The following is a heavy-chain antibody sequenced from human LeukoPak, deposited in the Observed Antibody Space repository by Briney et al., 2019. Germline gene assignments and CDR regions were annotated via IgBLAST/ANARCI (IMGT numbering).Heavy chain of an antibody. J-gene: IGHJ6*03. Sequence: GGSLRPSCAASGFTFDDYGMSWVRQAPGKGLEWVSGINWNGGSTGYADSVKGRFTISRDNAKNSLYLQMNSLRAEDTALYYCGTGNYGYMDVWGKGTTVTVSS. V-gene: IGHV3-20*04. CDR2: INWNGGST. CDR1: GFTFDDYG. CDR3: GTGNYGYMDV. D-gene: IGHD1-14*01.